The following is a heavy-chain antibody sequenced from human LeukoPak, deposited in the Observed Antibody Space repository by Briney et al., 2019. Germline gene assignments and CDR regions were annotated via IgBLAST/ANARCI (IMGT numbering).Heavy chain of an antibody. D-gene: IGHD2-8*02. V-gene: IGHV3-23*01. CDR3: ATYRQVLLPFES. Sequence: GGSLRLSCAASGFTFSTFAMIWVRQPPGKGLEGVSSIFPSGGEIHYADSGRGRFTISRDNSKSTLSLQLNSLRAEDTAIYYCATYRQVLLPFESWGQGTLVTVSS. CDR2: IFPSGGEI. CDR1: GFTFSTFA. J-gene: IGHJ4*02.